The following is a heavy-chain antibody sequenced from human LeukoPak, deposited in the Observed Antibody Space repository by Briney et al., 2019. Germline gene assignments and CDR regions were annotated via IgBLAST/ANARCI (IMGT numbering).Heavy chain of an antibody. CDR1: GFTFSSYT. CDR3: AKRRFLESTPYYFDY. V-gene: IGHV3-23*01. D-gene: IGHD3-3*01. CDR2: ISGGGDYT. Sequence: GGSLRLSCAASGFTFSSYTLSWVRQAPGRGLEWVSTISGGGDYTSYADSVKGRFTISRDNSKNTLYLQMNGLRVEDSALYYCAKRRFLESTPYYFDYWGQGTLVNLPS. J-gene: IGHJ4*02.